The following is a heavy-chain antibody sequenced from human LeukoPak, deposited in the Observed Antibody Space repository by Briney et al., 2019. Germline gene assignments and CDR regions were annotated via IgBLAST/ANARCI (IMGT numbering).Heavy chain of an antibody. CDR3: ARDQIAAAGYYFDY. Sequence: ASVKVSCKASGYTFTGYYMHWVRQAPGQGLEWMGWINPNSGGTNYAQKFQGRVTMTRDTSISTTYMELSRLRSDDTAVYYCARDQIAAAGYYFDYWGQGTLVTVSS. D-gene: IGHD6-13*01. V-gene: IGHV1-2*02. J-gene: IGHJ4*02. CDR1: GYTFTGYY. CDR2: INPNSGGT.